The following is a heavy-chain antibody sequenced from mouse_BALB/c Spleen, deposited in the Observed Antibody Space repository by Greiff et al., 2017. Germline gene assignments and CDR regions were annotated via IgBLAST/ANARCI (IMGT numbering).Heavy chain of an antibody. J-gene: IGHJ4*01. V-gene: IGHV2-6-4*01. Sequence: VQVVESGPGLVAPSQCLSITCTASGFSFSRYCVHWVRQPPGKGLEWLGMIWGGGSTDYTSALKSRLSISKDNSKSNVYLKMNSLQTDDTAMYYCARDRYGSSPYCALDYWGQGTSVTVSS. D-gene: IGHD1-1*01. CDR1: GFSFSRYC. CDR2: IWGGGST. CDR3: ARDRYGSSPYCALDY.